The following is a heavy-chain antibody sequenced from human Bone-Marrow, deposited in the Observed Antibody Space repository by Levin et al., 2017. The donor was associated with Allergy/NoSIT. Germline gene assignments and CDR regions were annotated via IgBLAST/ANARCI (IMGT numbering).Heavy chain of an antibody. CDR3: AKDLSPRIAVTGNIEY. J-gene: IGHJ4*02. Sequence: LSLTCAASGFTFNDYTMHWVRQAPQRGLEWVSLISWDASTTYYADSVRGRFTIPRDNSKNALYLQMNSLTTEDTALYYCAKDLSPRIAVTGNIEYWGQGTLVTVSS. V-gene: IGHV3-43*01. D-gene: IGHD6-19*01. CDR2: ISWDASTT. CDR1: GFTFNDYT.